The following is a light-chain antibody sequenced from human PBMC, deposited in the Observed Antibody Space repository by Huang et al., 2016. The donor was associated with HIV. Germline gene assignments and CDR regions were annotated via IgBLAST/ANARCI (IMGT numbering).Light chain of an antibody. V-gene: IGKV3D-15*01. CDR2: DAA. J-gene: IGKJ2*01. CDR3: QQYNVWPAYT. CDR1: QSVSNN. Sequence: EIVMTQSPATLSVSPGERAILSCRASQSVSNNLAWYQQRPGQAPRLLIEDAATRATGIPDRISGRGSGTEFTLTISSLQSEDFAVYYCQQYNVWPAYTFGQGTRLEIK.